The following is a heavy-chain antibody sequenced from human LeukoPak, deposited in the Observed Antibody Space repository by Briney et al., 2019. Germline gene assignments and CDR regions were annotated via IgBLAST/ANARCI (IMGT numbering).Heavy chain of an antibody. Sequence: SETLSLACTVSGDSIRKSNYYWGWIRQPPVKGLEWIGSIYYSGSAYYDPSLTSRVTISIDTSKKQFSLNLSSVTAADTGVYYCARQRGLHYFDPWGQGTLVTVSS. CDR3: ARQRGLHYFDP. CDR2: IYYSGSA. J-gene: IGHJ5*02. CDR1: GDSIRKSNYY. V-gene: IGHV4-39*01. D-gene: IGHD3-10*01.